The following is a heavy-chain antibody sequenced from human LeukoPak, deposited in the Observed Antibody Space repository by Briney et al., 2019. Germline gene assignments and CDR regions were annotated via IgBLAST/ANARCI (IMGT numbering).Heavy chain of an antibody. Sequence: PGGSLRLSCAASGFTFSSYWMHWVRQAPGKGLVWVSRINTDGSSTTYADSVKGRFTISRDNAKNTLYLQMNSLRAEDTAVYYCARMTTVLNFDYWGQGTLVTVSS. CDR3: ARMTTVLNFDY. D-gene: IGHD4-23*01. J-gene: IGHJ4*02. V-gene: IGHV3-74*01. CDR1: GFTFSSYW. CDR2: INTDGSST.